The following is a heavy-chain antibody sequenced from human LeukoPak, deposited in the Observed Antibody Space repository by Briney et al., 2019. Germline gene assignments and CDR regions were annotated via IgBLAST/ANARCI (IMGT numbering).Heavy chain of an antibody. J-gene: IGHJ4*02. V-gene: IGHV3-11*01. CDR1: GFTFSDYY. CDR2: ISSSGSTK. D-gene: IGHD5-24*01. CDR3: ARNRDGFGY. Sequence: PGGSLRLSCAASGFTFSDYYMSWIRQAPGKGLEGVSYISSSGSTKYYADSVKGGFTISRDNAKNSLYLEMISLSAEDTAVYYCARNRDGFGYWGQGTLVTVSS.